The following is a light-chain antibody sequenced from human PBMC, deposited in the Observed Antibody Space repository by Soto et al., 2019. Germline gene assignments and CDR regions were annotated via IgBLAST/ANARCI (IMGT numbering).Light chain of an antibody. V-gene: IGKV1-9*01. CDR2: AAS. Sequence: IQLTQSPSSLSASLGDRVTITCRASQGISNFLAWYKQKPGKAPKLLIYAASTLQSGVPSRFSGSGSGTEFTLTISSLQPDDFATYYCQHYNSYSEAFGQGTKVDIK. CDR3: QHYNSYSEA. J-gene: IGKJ1*01. CDR1: QGISNF.